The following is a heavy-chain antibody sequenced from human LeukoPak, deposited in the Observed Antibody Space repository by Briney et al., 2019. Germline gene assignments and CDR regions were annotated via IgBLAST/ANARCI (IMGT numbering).Heavy chain of an antibody. D-gene: IGHD2-8*01. CDR1: XFTFSSYA. J-gene: IGHJ3*02. V-gene: IGHV3-23*01. Sequence: GSXXLXCXASXFTFSSYAMNWVRQAPGKGLEWVSAISGSGSTYYADSVKGRFTISRDNSKNTLYLQMNSLRAEDTAVYYCAKDLVVYASRAFDIWGQGTMVTVSS. CDR3: AKDLVVYASRAFDI. CDR2: ISGSGST.